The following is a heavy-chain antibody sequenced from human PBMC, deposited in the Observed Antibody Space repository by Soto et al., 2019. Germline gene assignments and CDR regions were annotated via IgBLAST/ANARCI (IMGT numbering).Heavy chain of an antibody. V-gene: IGHV3-23*01. CDR1: GFTFSTYA. CDR2: ISNTGGTT. D-gene: IGHD3-16*01. J-gene: IGHJ4*02. Sequence: EVQLLESGGGLVQPGGSLRLSCAASGFTFSTYAMSWVRQAPGKGLEWVSGISNTGGTTYYADSVKGRFTISRDNXKNTLYLQMNSLRAGDTAVYYCAKDMITDGWAFDYWGQGTLVTVSS. CDR3: AKDMITDGWAFDY.